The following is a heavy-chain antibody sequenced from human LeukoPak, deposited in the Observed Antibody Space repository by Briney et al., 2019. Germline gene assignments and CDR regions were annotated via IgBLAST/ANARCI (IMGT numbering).Heavy chain of an antibody. CDR1: GGSISSGGYY. CDR2: IYYSGST. Sequence: SETLSLTCTVSGGSISSGGYYWSWIRQHPGKGLEWIGYIYYSGSTYYNPSLKSRVTISVDTSKNQFSLKLSSVTAADTAVYYCARSPIVPSANDGMDVWGKGTTVSVSS. J-gene: IGHJ6*04. CDR3: ARSPIVPSANDGMDV. D-gene: IGHD2-2*01. V-gene: IGHV4-31*03.